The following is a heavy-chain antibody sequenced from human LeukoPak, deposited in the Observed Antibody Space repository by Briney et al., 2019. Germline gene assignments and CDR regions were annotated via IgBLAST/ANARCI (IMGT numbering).Heavy chain of an antibody. V-gene: IGHV3-30*02. CDR2: IRYDGSNK. CDR3: AKDGGIVVVPAASPYYYYYYMDV. Sequence: GGSLRLSCAASGFTFSSYGMHWVRQAPGKGLEWVAFIRYDGSNKYYADSVKGRFTISRDNSKNTLYLQMNSLRAEDTAVYYCAKDGGIVVVPAASPYYYYYYMDVWGKGTTVTVSS. D-gene: IGHD2-2*01. J-gene: IGHJ6*03. CDR1: GFTFSSYG.